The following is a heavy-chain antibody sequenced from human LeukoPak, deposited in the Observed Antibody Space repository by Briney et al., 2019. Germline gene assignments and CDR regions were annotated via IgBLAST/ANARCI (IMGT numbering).Heavy chain of an antibody. V-gene: IGHV3-21*01. Sequence: GGSLRLSCAASGFTFSSYSMNWVRQAPGKGLEWVSSISSSSSYIYYADSVKGRFTISRDNDENSLYLQMNSLRAEDTAVYYCARDLGYCSGGSCYYDDYWGQGTLVTVSS. CDR2: ISSSSSYI. J-gene: IGHJ4*02. CDR1: GFTFSSYS. D-gene: IGHD2-15*01. CDR3: ARDLGYCSGGSCYYDDY.